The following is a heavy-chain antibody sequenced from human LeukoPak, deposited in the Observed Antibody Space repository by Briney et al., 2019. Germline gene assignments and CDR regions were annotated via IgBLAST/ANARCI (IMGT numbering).Heavy chain of an antibody. Sequence: PSETLSLTCIVSGGSISSGDYYWSWIRQPPGKGLEWIGYIYYSGSTYYNPSLKSRVTISVDTSKNQFSLKLSSVTAADTAVYYCARGRRRYNWFDPWGQGTLVTVSS. D-gene: IGHD3-10*01. J-gene: IGHJ5*02. CDR3: ARGRRRYNWFDP. CDR2: IYYSGST. CDR1: GGSISSGDYY. V-gene: IGHV4-30-4*08.